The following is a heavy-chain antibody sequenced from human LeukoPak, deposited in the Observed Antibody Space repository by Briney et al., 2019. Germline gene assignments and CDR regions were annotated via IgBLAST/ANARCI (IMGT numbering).Heavy chain of an antibody. Sequence: PGGSLRLSCAASGFTFSSYAMSWVRQAPGKGLEWVSAISGSGGSTYYADSVKGRFTISGDNSKNTLYLQMNSLRAEDTAVYYCAKDLIGGHAVDYWGQGTLVTVSS. CDR2: ISGSGGST. CDR3: AKDLIGGHAVDY. D-gene: IGHD5-12*01. J-gene: IGHJ4*02. V-gene: IGHV3-23*01. CDR1: GFTFSSYA.